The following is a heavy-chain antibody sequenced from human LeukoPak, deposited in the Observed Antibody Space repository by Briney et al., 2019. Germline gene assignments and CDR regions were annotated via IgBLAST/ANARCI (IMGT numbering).Heavy chain of an antibody. CDR3: AKDRVTMIIIAEPGADY. J-gene: IGHJ4*02. Sequence: GGSLRLSCAASGFTFSNYWMHWVRQAPGRGLVWVSRINSDGINTSYADSVKGRFTISRDNAKNTLYLQMNSLRAEDTAVYYCAKDRVTMIIIAEPGADYWGQGTLVTVSS. V-gene: IGHV3-74*01. CDR2: INSDGINT. CDR1: GFTFSNYW. D-gene: IGHD3-22*01.